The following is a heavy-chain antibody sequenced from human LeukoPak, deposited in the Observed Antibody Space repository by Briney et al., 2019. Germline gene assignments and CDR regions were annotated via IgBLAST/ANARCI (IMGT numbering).Heavy chain of an antibody. D-gene: IGHD3-9*01. CDR1: GGSISSYY. V-gene: IGHV4-59*12. J-gene: IGHJ4*02. CDR3: ARDLSFDWFPYYFDY. CDR2: IYYSGST. Sequence: SETLSLTCTVSGGSISSYYWSWIRQPPGKGLEWIGYIYYSGSTHYNPSLKSPVTISIDTSKNQFSLKVSSVTAADTAIYYCARDLSFDWFPYYFDYWGQGILVTVSS.